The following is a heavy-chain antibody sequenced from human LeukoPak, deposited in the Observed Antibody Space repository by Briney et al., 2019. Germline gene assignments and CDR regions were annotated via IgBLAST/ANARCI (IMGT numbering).Heavy chain of an antibody. Sequence: SETLSLTCTVSGGSVSSGSYYWSWIRQPPGKGLEWIGYIYYSGSTNYNPSLKSRVTISVDTSKNQFSLKLSSVTAADTAVYYCASHRGYSYGLYYWGQGTLVAGSS. V-gene: IGHV4-61*01. CDR1: GGSVSSGSYY. D-gene: IGHD5-18*01. CDR3: ASHRGYSYGLYY. J-gene: IGHJ4*02. CDR2: IYYSGST.